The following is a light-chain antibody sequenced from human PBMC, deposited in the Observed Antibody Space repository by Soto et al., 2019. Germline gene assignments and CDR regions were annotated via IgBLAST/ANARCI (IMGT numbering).Light chain of an antibody. CDR2: DAS. CDR3: QQIYSVPPT. Sequence: DVQMTQSPSSLSTSVGDRVTITCRASQRIRTSLNWYQQKPGKAPKFLIYDASSLQSEVPSRFSGSGSGTDFTLTISNLQPEDFATYYCQQIYSVPPTFCQGTKLEI. V-gene: IGKV1-39*01. J-gene: IGKJ2*01. CDR1: QRIRTS.